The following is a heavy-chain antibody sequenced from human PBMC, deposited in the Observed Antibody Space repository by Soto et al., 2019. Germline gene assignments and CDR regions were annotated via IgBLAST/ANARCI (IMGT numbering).Heavy chain of an antibody. CDR3: ARDHNGFNTAFDI. J-gene: IGHJ3*02. Sequence: QLQLQESGPGLVRPSQTLSLTWSVSGGSITGGGYYWGWIRQLPGKGLEWVAYVYSIGPTYYNPSLETRLSISPDTSKNQFSLTLRSVTVADTAIYYCARDHNGFNTAFDIWGQGAIVTVSS. V-gene: IGHV4-31*02. CDR1: GGSITGGGYY. D-gene: IGHD5-12*01. CDR2: VYSIGPT.